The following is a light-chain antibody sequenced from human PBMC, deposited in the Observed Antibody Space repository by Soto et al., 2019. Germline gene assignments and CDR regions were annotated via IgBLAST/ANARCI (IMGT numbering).Light chain of an antibody. CDR3: QSYDSSLSTSV. J-gene: IGLJ3*02. CDR2: GNN. CDR1: SSNFGAGYD. V-gene: IGLV1-40*01. Sequence: QAVVTQPTSVSGAPGRRVTISCTGSSSNFGAGYDVHWYQQLPGTAPKLLIYGNNDRPSGVPDRFSGSKSGTSASLAITGLQPEDEADYYCQSYDSSLSTSVFGGGTKLTVL.